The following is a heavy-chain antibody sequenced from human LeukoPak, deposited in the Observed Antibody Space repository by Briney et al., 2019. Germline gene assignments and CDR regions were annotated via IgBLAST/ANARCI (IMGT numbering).Heavy chain of an antibody. D-gene: IGHD6-6*01. CDR3: ARGIAARPGENWFDP. CDR2: IIPIFGTA. CDR1: GYTFTSYD. J-gene: IGHJ5*02. V-gene: IGHV1-69*13. Sequence: ASVKVSCKASGYTFTSYDINWVRQATGQGLEWVGGIIPIFGTANYAQKFQGRVTITADESTSTAYMELSSLRSEDTAVYYCARGIAARPGENWFDPWGQGTLVTVSS.